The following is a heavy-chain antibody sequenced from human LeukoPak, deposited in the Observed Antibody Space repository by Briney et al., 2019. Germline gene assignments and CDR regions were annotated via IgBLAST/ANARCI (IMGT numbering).Heavy chain of an antibody. Sequence: PSETLSLTCTVPGGSISSYYWSWIRQPPGKGLEWIGNIFYSGSPNYNPSLKSRVTISFDTSRNQFSLKLSSVTAADTAVYYCARVGHLAAAGTYDYWGQGTLVTVSS. V-gene: IGHV4-59*08. J-gene: IGHJ4*02. CDR2: IFYSGSP. CDR1: GGSISSYY. D-gene: IGHD6-13*01. CDR3: ARVGHLAAAGTYDY.